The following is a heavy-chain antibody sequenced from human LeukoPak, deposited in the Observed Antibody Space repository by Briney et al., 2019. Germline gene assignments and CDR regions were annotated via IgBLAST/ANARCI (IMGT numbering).Heavy chain of an antibody. CDR3: ARDQEGFDY. CDR2: IYPRDGST. Sequence: GASVKVSCKASGYTFTNNYLNWVRQAPGQGLEWMGMIYPRDGSTSYAQNFQGRVTVTRDTSTTTVHMELRGLRSEDTAVYYCARDQEGFDYWGQGTVVTVSS. J-gene: IGHJ4*02. CDR1: GYTFTNNY. V-gene: IGHV1-46*01.